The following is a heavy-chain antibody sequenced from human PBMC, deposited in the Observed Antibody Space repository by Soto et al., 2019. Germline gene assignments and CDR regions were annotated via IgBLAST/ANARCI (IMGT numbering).Heavy chain of an antibody. Sequence: GGSLRLSCAGSGFAFSSYAMSWVRQAPGKGLEWVSTISGSGGSTYYVDSVKGRFTISRDNSKNTLYPQMNSLRAEDTAVYYCARAAGIVVVPAAAPDAFDIWGQGTMVTVSS. D-gene: IGHD2-2*01. CDR3: ARAAGIVVVPAAAPDAFDI. V-gene: IGHV3-23*01. CDR2: ISGSGGST. CDR1: GFAFSSYA. J-gene: IGHJ3*02.